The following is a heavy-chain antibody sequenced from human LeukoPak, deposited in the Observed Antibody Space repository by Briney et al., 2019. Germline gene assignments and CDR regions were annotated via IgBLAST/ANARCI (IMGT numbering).Heavy chain of an antibody. V-gene: IGHV1-2*02. J-gene: IGHJ6*03. Sequence: ASVKVSCKASGYTFTAYYVHWVRQAPGQGLEWMGWINPNSGGTNYAQKFQGRVTMTRDTSISTAYMELSRLRSDDTAVYYCAGHSYGGGYYYYMDVWGKGTTVTVSS. CDR3: AGHSYGGGYYYYMDV. D-gene: IGHD5-18*01. CDR2: INPNSGGT. CDR1: GYTFTAYY.